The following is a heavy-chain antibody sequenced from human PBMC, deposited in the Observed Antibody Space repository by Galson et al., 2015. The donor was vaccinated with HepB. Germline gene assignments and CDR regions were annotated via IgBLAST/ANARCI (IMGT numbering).Heavy chain of an antibody. CDR1: GYTFSSYS. V-gene: IGHV1-18*01. J-gene: IGHJ5*02. CDR3: ARGALVVAVGATQNNWFDP. CDR2: ISPHNRYT. Sequence: SCKAPGYTFSSYSITWVRQAPGQGLEWVGWISPHNRYTGYAQNFQGRVTMTTDTSTSTAYMELRSLRSDDTAVYYCARGALVVAVGATQNNWFDPWGRGTLVTVSS. D-gene: IGHD2-15*01.